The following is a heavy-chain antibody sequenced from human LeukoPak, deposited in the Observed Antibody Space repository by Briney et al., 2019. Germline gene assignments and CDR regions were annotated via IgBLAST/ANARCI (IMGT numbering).Heavy chain of an antibody. V-gene: IGHV3-23*01. CDR1: GFTLGDYS. CDR2: TSGSGRIT. CDR3: ASVATLLWFGEPSADI. D-gene: IGHD3-10*01. Sequence: GGSLRLSCAASGFTLGDYSMSWVRQTPGKGLEWVSVTSGSGRITSHAESVKGRFTISRDNAKNSLYLQMNSLRAEDTAVYYCASVATLLWFGEPSADIWGQGTMVTVSS. J-gene: IGHJ3*02.